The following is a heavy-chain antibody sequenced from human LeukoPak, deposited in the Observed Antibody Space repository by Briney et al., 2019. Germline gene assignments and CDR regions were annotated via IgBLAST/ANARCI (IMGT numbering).Heavy chain of an antibody. CDR2: INPNSGGT. V-gene: IGHV1-2*02. CDR3: AASNNYGDNPLDAFDI. D-gene: IGHD4-17*01. J-gene: IGHJ3*02. CDR1: GYTFTGYY. Sequence: ASVKVSCKASGYTFTGYYMHWVRQAPGQGLEWMGWINPNSGGTNYVQKFQGRVTMTRDTSITTAYMELSRLRSDDTAVYYCAASNNYGDNPLDAFDIWGQGTMVTVSS.